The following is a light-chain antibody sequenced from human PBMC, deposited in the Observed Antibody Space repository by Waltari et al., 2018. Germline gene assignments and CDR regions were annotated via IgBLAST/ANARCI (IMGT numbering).Light chain of an antibody. V-gene: IGKV3-15*01. Sequence: EIVMTQSPPTLSVSPGERATLSCRASQSVSSNLAWYQQKPGQAPRLLIYGASTRATGIPARFSGSGSGTEFTLTISSLRSEDFAVYYCQQYNNWPPLTFGGGTKVEIK. CDR1: QSVSSN. J-gene: IGKJ4*01. CDR2: GAS. CDR3: QQYNNWPPLT.